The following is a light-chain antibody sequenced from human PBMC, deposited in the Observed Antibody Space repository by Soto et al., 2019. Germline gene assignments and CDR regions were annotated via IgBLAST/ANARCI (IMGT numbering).Light chain of an antibody. CDR2: GNS. V-gene: IGLV1-40*01. CDR1: SSNIGAGYD. J-gene: IGLJ2*01. Sequence: QSVLTQPPSVSRAPGQRVTISCTGSSSNIGAGYDVHWYQQLPGTAPKLLIYGNSNRPSGVPDRFSGPKSGTSASLAITGLQAEDEADYYCQSYDSSLSGVVFGGGTKLTVL. CDR3: QSYDSSLSGVV.